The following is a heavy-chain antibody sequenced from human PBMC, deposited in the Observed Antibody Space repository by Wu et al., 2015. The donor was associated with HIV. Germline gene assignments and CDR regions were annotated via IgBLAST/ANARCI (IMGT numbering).Heavy chain of an antibody. D-gene: IGHD2-2*01. V-gene: IGHV1-2*02. CDR2: LNPRTGAT. CDR1: GYSFIAYF. J-gene: IGHJ4*02. CDR3: ARVGCSSISCWYYFDY. Sequence: QVQLVQSGAEVRRPGASVRVSCKTSGYSFIAYFLHWVRQVPGQGLEFVGRLNPRTGATDFAQKFQGRVTVTTDTSTNTAYMELRGLRSDDTAIYYCARVGCSSISCWYYFDYWGQGTLVTVSS.